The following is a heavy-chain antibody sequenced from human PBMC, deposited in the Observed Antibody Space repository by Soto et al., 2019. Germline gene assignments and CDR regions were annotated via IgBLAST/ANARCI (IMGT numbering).Heavy chain of an antibody. J-gene: IGHJ4*02. D-gene: IGHD1-1*01. V-gene: IGHV3-30*18. Sequence: GGSLRLSCAASGFTFSNYAMHWVRQAPGKGLEWVALTSYDGNNEYYTDSVKGRFIISRDNSKNTLFLQMNSPRPEDTAVYYCAKDKGVFNWATSYLDYWGQGALVTVSS. CDR1: GFTFSNYA. CDR2: TSYDGNNE. CDR3: AKDKGVFNWATSYLDY.